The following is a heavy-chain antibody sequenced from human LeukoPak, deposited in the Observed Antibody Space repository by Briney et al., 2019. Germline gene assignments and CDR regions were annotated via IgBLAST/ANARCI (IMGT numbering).Heavy chain of an antibody. CDR3: ARGRGYDPVVFYFDS. V-gene: IGHV4-34*01. CDR2: IYYSGST. Sequence: SETLSLTCAVYGGSFSAYYWTWIRQLPGKGLEWIGSIYYSGSTYYNPSLTSRVTISEDSSKNQFSLRLHSLTAADTAIYYCARGRGYDPVVFYFDSWGQGTAVIVSS. CDR1: GGSFSAYY. J-gene: IGHJ4*02. D-gene: IGHD2-15*01.